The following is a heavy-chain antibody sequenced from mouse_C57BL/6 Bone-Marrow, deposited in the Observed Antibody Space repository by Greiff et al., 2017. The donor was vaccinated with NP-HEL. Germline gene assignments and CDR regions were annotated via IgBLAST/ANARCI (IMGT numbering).Heavy chain of an antibody. D-gene: IGHD1-1*01. Sequence: VQLQQSGPELVKPGASVKISCKASGYAFSSSWMNWVKQRPGKGLEWIGRFYPGDGDTNYNGKFKGKATLTADKISSTAYMQLSSLTSKDAAVYFCARIYYYGSSYYFDYWGQGTTLTVSS. CDR3: ARIYYYGSSYYFDY. V-gene: IGHV1-82*01. CDR1: GYAFSSSW. CDR2: FYPGDGDT. J-gene: IGHJ2*01.